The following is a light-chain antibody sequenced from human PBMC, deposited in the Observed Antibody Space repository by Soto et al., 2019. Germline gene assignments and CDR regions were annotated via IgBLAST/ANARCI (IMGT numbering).Light chain of an antibody. V-gene: IGKV3D-15*01. J-gene: IGKJ1*01. CDR1: QNVRSN. Sequence: EMVITQSPATLSVSPGERATLSCRASQNVRSNLAWYQQKPGQAPRLLIYGASSRAIHTPDRFSGSGSGTDFTLTISGLEPEDFAVYYCQHFGNSLWTFCQGTKVDTK. CDR2: GAS. CDR3: QHFGNSLWT.